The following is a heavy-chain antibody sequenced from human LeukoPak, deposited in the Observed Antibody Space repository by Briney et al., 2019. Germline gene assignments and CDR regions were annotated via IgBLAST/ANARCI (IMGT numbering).Heavy chain of an antibody. CDR1: GFTFSSYS. CDR2: ISSSSSYI. Sequence: PGGSLRLSCAASGFTFSSYSMKWVRQAPAKGLEWVSSISSSSSYIYYADSVKGRFTISRDNAKNSLYLQMNSLRAEDTAVYYCARDLNAAAGTPGGVYWGQGTLVTVSS. CDR3: ARDLNAAAGTPGGVY. J-gene: IGHJ4*02. V-gene: IGHV3-21*01. D-gene: IGHD6-13*01.